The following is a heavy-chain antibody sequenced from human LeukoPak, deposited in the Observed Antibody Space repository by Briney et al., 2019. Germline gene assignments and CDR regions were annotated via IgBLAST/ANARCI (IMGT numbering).Heavy chain of an antibody. V-gene: IGHV3-13*04. CDR3: ARGRPSTFDY. CDR2: IGTAGDT. Sequence: PGGSLRLSCAASGFTFSDYDMHWVRQVTAKGLEWVSAIGTAGDTYYPGSVTGRFTISRENAKNSLFLQMNSLRAGDTAVYYCARGRPSTFDYWGQGTLVTVSS. J-gene: IGHJ4*02. CDR1: GFTFSDYD.